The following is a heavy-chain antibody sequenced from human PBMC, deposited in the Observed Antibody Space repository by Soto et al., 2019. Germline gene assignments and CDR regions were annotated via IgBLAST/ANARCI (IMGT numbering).Heavy chain of an antibody. CDR3: AREDTGDAFDI. CDR2: ISYDGSNK. V-gene: IGHV3-30-3*01. J-gene: IGHJ3*02. Sequence: QVQLVESGGGVVQPGRSLRLSCAAPGFTFSSYAMHWVRQAPGKGLEWVAVISYDGSNKYYADSVKGRFTISRDNSKNTLYLQMNSLRAEDTAVYYCAREDTGDAFDIWGQGTMVTVSS. CDR1: GFTFSSYA.